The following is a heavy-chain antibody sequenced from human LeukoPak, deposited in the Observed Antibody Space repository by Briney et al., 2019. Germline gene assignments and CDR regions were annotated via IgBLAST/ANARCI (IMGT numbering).Heavy chain of an antibody. V-gene: IGHV3-23*01. CDR2: ISGSGGST. D-gene: IGHD6-19*01. CDR1: GFTFSSYA. J-gene: IGHJ3*01. CDR3: AKEYGGGSGHYDAFDV. Sequence: GGSLRLSCAASGFTFSSYAMSWVRQALGKGLEWVSAISGSGGSTYYADSVKGRFTISRDNSKNTLYLQMNSLRAEDTAVYYCAKEYGGGSGHYDAFDVWGQGTMVTVSS.